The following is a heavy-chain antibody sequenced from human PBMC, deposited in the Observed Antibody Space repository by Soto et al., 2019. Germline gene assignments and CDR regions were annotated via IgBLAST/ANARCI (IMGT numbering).Heavy chain of an antibody. CDR1: GGTFSSYA. D-gene: IGHD6-19*01. CDR3: ARAGGWAVAGNWYFDL. CDR2: IIPIFGTA. V-gene: IGHV1-69*12. Sequence: QVQLVQSGAEVKKPGSSVKVSCKASGGTFSSYAINWVRQAPGQGLEWMGGIIPIFGTANYAQKFQGRVTITAHESTSTGYMELSSLRSEDTAGYYCARAGGWAVAGNWYFDLWGRGTLVTVSS. J-gene: IGHJ2*01.